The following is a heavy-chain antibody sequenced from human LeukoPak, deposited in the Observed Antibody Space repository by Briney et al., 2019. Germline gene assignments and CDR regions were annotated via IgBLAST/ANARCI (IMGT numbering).Heavy chain of an antibody. CDR3: ARGPNVYPKGWFDP. CDR1: GFTVSSNY. CDR2: IYSGGST. V-gene: IGHV3-53*01. D-gene: IGHD2-8*01. J-gene: IGHJ5*02. Sequence: GGSLRLSCAASGFTVSSNYMSWVRQAPGKGLEWVSIIYSGGSTFYADSVKGRFTISRDNSKNTLYLQMNSLRAEDTAVYYCARGPNVYPKGWFDPWGQGTLVTVSA.